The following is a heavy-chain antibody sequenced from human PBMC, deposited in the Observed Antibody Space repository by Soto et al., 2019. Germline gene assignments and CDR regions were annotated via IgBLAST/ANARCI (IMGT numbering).Heavy chain of an antibody. CDR1: GYTFTSYG. V-gene: IGHV1-18*01. CDR3: ARDSPTGGARRREGYYYGMDV. J-gene: IGHJ6*02. Sequence: ASVKVSCKASGYTFTSYGISWVRQAPGQGLEWMGWISAYNGNTNYAQKLQGRVTMTTDTSTSTAYMGLRSLRSDDTAVYYCARDSPTGGARRREGYYYGMDVWGQGTTVTVSS. D-gene: IGHD2-8*02. CDR2: ISAYNGNT.